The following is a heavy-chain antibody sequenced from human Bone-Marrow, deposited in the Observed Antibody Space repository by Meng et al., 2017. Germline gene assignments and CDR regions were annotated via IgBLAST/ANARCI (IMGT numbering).Heavy chain of an antibody. Sequence: GSLRLSCAASGFTFSSYWMSWVRQAPGKGLEWIGEINHSGSTNYNPSLKSRVTISVDTSKNQFSLKLSSVTAADTAVYYCARRAFGMDVWGQGTTVTVSS. D-gene: IGHD3-3*02. CDR1: GFTFSSYW. CDR2: INHSGST. J-gene: IGHJ6*02. CDR3: ARRAFGMDV. V-gene: IGHV4-34*01.